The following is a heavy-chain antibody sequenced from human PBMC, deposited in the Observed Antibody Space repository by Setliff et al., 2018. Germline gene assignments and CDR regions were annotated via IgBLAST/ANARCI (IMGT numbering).Heavy chain of an antibody. CDR3: ACLQGGGQDF. J-gene: IGHJ4*02. D-gene: IGHD3-16*01. CDR2: IYTSWST. CDR1: GGSISSGIYY. V-gene: IGHV4-61*09. Sequence: SETLSLTCTVSGGSISSGIYYWSWIRQPAGKELEWIGQIYTSWSTIYNPSLKSRVTILLDTSKNQFSLTLTSVTAADTAVYYCACLQGGGQDFWGQGTLVTVSS.